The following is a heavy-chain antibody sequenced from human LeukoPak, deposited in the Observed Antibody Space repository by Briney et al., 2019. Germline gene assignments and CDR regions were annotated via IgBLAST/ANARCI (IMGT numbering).Heavy chain of an antibody. D-gene: IGHD6-13*01. CDR1: GFTFSSYA. CDR2: ISGSGGST. CDR3: AKAPWQQLDRFDY. V-gene: IGHV3-23*01. Sequence: GGSLRLSCAASGFTFSSYAMHWVRQAPGKGLEWVSAISGSGGSTYYADSVKGRFTISRDNSKNTLYLQMNSLRAEDTAVYYCAKAPWQQLDRFDYWGQGTLVTVSS. J-gene: IGHJ4*02.